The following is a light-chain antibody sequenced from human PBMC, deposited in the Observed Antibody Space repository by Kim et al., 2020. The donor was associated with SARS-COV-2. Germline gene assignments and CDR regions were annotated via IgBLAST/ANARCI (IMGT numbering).Light chain of an antibody. J-gene: IGKJ2*01. CDR1: QSMCREQ. V-gene: IGKV3-20*01. CDR3: QKYNRSPPAYT. Sequence: PGERDTLACRASQSMCREQVAWYRQESGQPPRLLNFGASSKADGSPDRFSGSGSGTDFTLTISRLEPEDFAVYYWQKYNRSPPAYTFGQGTKLEI. CDR2: GAS.